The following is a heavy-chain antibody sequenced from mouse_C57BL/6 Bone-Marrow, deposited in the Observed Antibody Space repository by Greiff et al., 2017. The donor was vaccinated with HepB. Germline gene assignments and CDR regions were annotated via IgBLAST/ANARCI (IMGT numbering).Heavy chain of an antibody. J-gene: IGHJ3*01. Sequence: VQLKESGPVLVKPGASVKMSCKASGYTFTDYYMNWVKQSHGKSLEWIGVINPYNGGTSYNQKFKGKATLTVDKSSSTAYMELNSLTSEDSAVYYCARRGSYYDPFAYWGQGTLVTVSA. CDR2: INPYNGGT. V-gene: IGHV1-19*01. CDR1: GYTFTDYY. D-gene: IGHD2-4*01. CDR3: ARRGSYYDPFAY.